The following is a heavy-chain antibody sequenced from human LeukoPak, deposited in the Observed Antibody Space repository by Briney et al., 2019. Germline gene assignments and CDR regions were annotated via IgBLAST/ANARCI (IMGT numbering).Heavy chain of an antibody. CDR3: ARAGVSRWLLRYKYDYMDV. CDR1: GYTFTSYD. Sequence: ASVKVSCKASGYTFTSYDINWVRQATGQGLEWMGWMNPNSGNTGYAQKFQGRVTMTRNTSISTAYMELSSLRSEDTAVYYCARAGVSRWLLRYKYDYMDVWGKGTTVTVSS. V-gene: IGHV1-8*01. D-gene: IGHD5-24*01. CDR2: MNPNSGNT. J-gene: IGHJ6*03.